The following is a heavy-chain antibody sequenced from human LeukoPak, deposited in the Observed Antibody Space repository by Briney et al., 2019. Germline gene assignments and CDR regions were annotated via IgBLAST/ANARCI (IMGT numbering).Heavy chain of an antibody. Sequence: GGSLRLSCVASGFTVSSNYMSWVRQAPGKGLEWVSVIYSGGSTYYADSVKGRFTISRDNSKNTLYLQMNSLTADDTAVYYCARIDGSDDYWGQGTLVTVSS. V-gene: IGHV3-53*01. J-gene: IGHJ4*02. D-gene: IGHD5-24*01. CDR1: GFTVSSNY. CDR2: IYSGGST. CDR3: ARIDGSDDY.